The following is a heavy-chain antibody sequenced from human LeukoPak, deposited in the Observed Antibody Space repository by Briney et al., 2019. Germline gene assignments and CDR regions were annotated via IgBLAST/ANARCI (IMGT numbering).Heavy chain of an antibody. J-gene: IGHJ4*02. CDR2: IYYSGST. Sequence: SETLSLTCTVSGGSISSGDYYCSWIRQPPGKGLEWIEYIYYSGSTYYNPSLKSRVTISVDTSKNQFSLKLSSVTAADTAVYYCARDLGYYGSGSYFDYWGQGTLVTVSS. V-gene: IGHV4-30-4*01. D-gene: IGHD3-10*01. CDR1: GGSISSGDYY. CDR3: ARDLGYYGSGSYFDY.